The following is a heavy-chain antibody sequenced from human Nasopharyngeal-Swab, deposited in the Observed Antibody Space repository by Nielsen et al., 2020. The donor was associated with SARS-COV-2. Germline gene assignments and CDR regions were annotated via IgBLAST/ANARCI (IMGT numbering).Heavy chain of an antibody. V-gene: IGHV3-74*01. CDR1: GFTFSSYA. Sequence: GESLKISCSASGFTFSSYAINRVRQAPGKGLVWVSRINSDGSSTSYADSVKGRFTISRDNAKNTLYLQMNSLRAEDTAVYYCARGPTSIAAAGTILYYWGQGTLVTVSS. D-gene: IGHD6-13*01. CDR3: ARGPTSIAAAGTILYY. CDR2: INSDGSST. J-gene: IGHJ4*02.